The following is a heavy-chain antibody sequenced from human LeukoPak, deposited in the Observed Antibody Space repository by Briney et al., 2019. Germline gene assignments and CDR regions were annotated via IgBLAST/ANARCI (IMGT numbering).Heavy chain of an antibody. Sequence: GASLKISCKGSGYSFIRNWIGWVRQMPGKGLEWMAIIYPGDSDTRYSPSFQGQVTISADKSISTAYLQWSSLTASDTAMYYCARLGTSATYFDLWGQGTLVTVSS. J-gene: IGHJ4*02. CDR2: IYPGDSDT. CDR3: ARLGTSATYFDL. V-gene: IGHV5-51*01. CDR1: GYSFIRNW. D-gene: IGHD2-15*01.